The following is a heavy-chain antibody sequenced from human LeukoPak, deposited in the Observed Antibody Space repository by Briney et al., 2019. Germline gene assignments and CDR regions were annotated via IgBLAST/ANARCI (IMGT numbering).Heavy chain of an antibody. J-gene: IGHJ5*02. CDR1: GYTFTGYY. CDR2: INPNSGGT. CDR3: ARQYNWNPMIWFDP. D-gene: IGHD1-20*01. Sequence: GASVKVSCKASGYTFTGYYMHWVRQAPGQGLEWMGWINPNSGGTNYAQKFQGRVTMTRDTSISTACMELSRLRSDDTAVYYCARQYNWNPMIWFDPWGQGTLVTVSS. V-gene: IGHV1-2*02.